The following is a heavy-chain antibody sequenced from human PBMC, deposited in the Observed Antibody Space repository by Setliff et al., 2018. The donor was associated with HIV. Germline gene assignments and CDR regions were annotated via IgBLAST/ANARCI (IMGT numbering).Heavy chain of an antibody. V-gene: IGHV4-39*07. D-gene: IGHD4-17*01. Sequence: SETLSLTCTVSGGSITTTNYYWGWVRQSPGKELEWIGVIYYRGSAYYNLSLQSRVTLSVDTSKNSFSLHLTSVTAADTAVYYCARDIWAYGLMGSWGQGTLVTVSS. CDR1: GGSITTTNYY. CDR3: ARDIWAYGLMGS. J-gene: IGHJ5*02. CDR2: IYYRGSA.